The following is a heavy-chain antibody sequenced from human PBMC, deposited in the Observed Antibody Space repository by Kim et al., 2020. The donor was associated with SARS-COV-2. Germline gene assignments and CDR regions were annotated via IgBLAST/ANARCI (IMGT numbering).Heavy chain of an antibody. V-gene: IGHV3-30-3*01. Sequence: GGSLRLSCAASGFTFSSYAMHWVRQAPGKGLEWVAVISYDGSNKYYADSVKGRFTISRDNSKNTLYLQMNSLRAEDTAVYYCARENYYDSSGSKPDYWGQGTLVTVSS. CDR1: GFTFSSYA. J-gene: IGHJ4*02. CDR3: ARENYYDSSGSKPDY. D-gene: IGHD3-22*01. CDR2: ISYDGSNK.